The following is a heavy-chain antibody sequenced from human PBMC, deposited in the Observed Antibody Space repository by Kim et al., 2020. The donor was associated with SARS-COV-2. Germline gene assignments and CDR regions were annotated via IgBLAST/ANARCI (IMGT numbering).Heavy chain of an antibody. CDR1: GGSISSSSYY. J-gene: IGHJ3*02. CDR2: IYYSGST. D-gene: IGHD3-9*01. Sequence: SETLSLTCTVSGGSISSSSYYWGWIRQPPGKGLEWIGSIYYSGSTYYNPSLKSRVTISVDTSKNQFSLKLSSVTAADTAVYYCARSYFWGVLTGYYDAFDIWGQGTMVTVSS. CDR3: ARSYFWGVLTGYYDAFDI. V-gene: IGHV4-39*01.